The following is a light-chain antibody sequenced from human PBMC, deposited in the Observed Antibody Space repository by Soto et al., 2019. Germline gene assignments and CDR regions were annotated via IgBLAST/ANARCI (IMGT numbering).Light chain of an antibody. CDR1: QSIDIC. J-gene: IGKJ1*01. CDR2: KAT. Sequence: DIQMTQFPSTLSASVGDRVTITCRASQSIDICLAWYQQKPGKAPKLLIYKATSLESGVPSRFSGSGSGTEFTLTISSLQPDDSATYYCQQYDSYSWTFGQGTKVEIK. CDR3: QQYDSYSWT. V-gene: IGKV1-5*03.